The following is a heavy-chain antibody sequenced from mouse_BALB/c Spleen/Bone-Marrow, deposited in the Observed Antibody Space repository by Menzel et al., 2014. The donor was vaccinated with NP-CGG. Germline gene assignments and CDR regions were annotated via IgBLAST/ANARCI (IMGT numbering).Heavy chain of an antibody. V-gene: IGHV10-1*01. J-gene: IGHJ4*01. CDR2: ISSKSTNYTT. Sequence: DVMLVESGGGLVQPKGSLKLSCAASGFTFNIYAMNWVRQAPRKGLEWVARISSKSTNYTTCYADSVKDRFTISSDDSQSMLYLQMNSLKTEDTAIYYCVRQDYDYPMDYWGQGTSVTVSS. CDR3: VRQDYDYPMDY. CDR1: GFTFNIYA. D-gene: IGHD2-4*01.